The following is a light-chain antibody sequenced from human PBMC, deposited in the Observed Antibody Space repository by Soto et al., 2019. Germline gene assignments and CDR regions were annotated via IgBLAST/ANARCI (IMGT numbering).Light chain of an antibody. J-gene: IGKJ5*01. CDR1: QSVSNNY. CDR2: DAS. V-gene: IGKV3-11*01. CDR3: QQRSNWQIT. Sequence: EIVLTQSPGTLCLSPGERATLSCRASQSVSNNYLAWYQQKPGQAPRLLISDASNRATGIPARFSGSGSGTDFTLTISSLEPEDFAVYYCQQRSNWQITFGQGTRLEIK.